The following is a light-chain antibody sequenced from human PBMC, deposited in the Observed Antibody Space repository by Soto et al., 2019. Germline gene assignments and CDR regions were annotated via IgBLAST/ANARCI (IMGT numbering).Light chain of an antibody. V-gene: IGKV3-11*01. Sequence: EIVLTHSPATLSSSPGERATLSFMASQSVSSYLAWYQQKPGQAPRLLIYDASNRATGIPARFSGSGSGTDFTLTISSLEPEDFAVYYCQQRSNWPPITFGQGTRLEIK. J-gene: IGKJ5*01. CDR2: DAS. CDR1: QSVSSY. CDR3: QQRSNWPPIT.